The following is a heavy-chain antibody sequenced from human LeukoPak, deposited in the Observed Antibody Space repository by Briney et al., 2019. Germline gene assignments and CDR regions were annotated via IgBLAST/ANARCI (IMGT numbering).Heavy chain of an antibody. Sequence: PSETLSLTCTVSGGSISSYYWSWIRQPPGKGLEWIGYIYHSGSTYYNPSLKSRVTISVDTSKNQFSLKLSSVTAADTAVYYCASNPEWEWEGFDYWGQGTLVTVSS. CDR2: IYHSGST. CDR3: ASNPEWEWEGFDY. CDR1: GGSISSYY. J-gene: IGHJ4*02. D-gene: IGHD1-26*01. V-gene: IGHV4-59*12.